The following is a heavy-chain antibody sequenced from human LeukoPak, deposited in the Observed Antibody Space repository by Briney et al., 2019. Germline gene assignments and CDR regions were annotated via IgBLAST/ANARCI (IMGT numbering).Heavy chain of an antibody. CDR2: INSNNGDT. Sequence: ASVKVSCKASGYTFTGYYLHWVRQAPGQGLEWVGGINSNNGDTHYAQNFQGRVTMTRDTSISTAYKELSRLGSDDTAVYYCARDGDGYNLDWGQGTLVTVSS. CDR1: GYTFTGYY. V-gene: IGHV1-2*02. CDR3: ARDGDGYNLD. D-gene: IGHD5-24*01. J-gene: IGHJ4*02.